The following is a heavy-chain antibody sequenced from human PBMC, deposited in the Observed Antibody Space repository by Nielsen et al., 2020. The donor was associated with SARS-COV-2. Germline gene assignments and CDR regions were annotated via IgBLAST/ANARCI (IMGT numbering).Heavy chain of an antibody. CDR2: IDPSDSYT. V-gene: IGHV5-10-1*01. J-gene: IGHJ2*01. D-gene: IGHD4-17*01. Sequence: GESLKISCKGSGYSFTSYWISWVRQMPGKGLEWMGRIDPSDSYTNYSPSFQGHVTISADKSISTAYLQWSSLKASDTAMYYCARQSSDYGDYWYFDLWGRGTLVTVSS. CDR3: ARQSSDYGDYWYFDL. CDR1: GYSFTSYW.